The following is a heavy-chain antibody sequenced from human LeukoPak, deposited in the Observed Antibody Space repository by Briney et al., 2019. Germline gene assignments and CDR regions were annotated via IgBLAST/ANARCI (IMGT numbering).Heavy chain of an antibody. D-gene: IGHD3-10*01. CDR1: GFTFDDYA. CDR3: ASLPFDY. V-gene: IGHV3-9*03. J-gene: IGHJ4*02. Sequence: PGRSLRLSCAVSGFTFDDYAMHWVRQVPGKGLERVSGINWNSDSIGYADSVKGRFTTSRDNSKNTLYLQMGSLRAEDMAVYYCASLPFDYWGQGTLVTVSS. CDR2: INWNSDSI.